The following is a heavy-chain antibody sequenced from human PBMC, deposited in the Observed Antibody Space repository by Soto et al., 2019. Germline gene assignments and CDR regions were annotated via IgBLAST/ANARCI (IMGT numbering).Heavy chain of an antibody. Sequence: EVQLVESGGGLVKPGGSLRLSCAASGFTFSYYSMNWVRQAPGKGLEWVSSISSSSSYISYADSVKGRFTISRDNAKNSLYLQMHSVRAEDTAVYCCARVVEYYDPYDCYGMDVWGQGTTVTVSS. CDR1: GFTFSYYS. V-gene: IGHV3-21*01. CDR3: ARVVEYYDPYDCYGMDV. D-gene: IGHD3-16*01. J-gene: IGHJ6*02. CDR2: ISSSSSYI.